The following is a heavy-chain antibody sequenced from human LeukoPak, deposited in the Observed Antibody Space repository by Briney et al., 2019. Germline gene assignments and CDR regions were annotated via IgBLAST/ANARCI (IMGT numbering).Heavy chain of an antibody. V-gene: IGHV3-48*04. CDR1: GFVFSRDN. J-gene: IGHJ4*02. CDR2: ISEAI. Sequence: GGSLRLSCIASGFVFSRDNMNWVRRAPGKGLEWVAHISEAIYYADSVQGRFTISRDNAKNSLYLQMSDLRAEDTAMYYCVREVGRPKTFYFDSWGRGTPVTVSS. D-gene: IGHD3-16*01. CDR3: VREVGRPKTFYFDS.